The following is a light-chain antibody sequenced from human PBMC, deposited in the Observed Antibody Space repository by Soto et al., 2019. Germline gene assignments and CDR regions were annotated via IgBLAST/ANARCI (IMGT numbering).Light chain of an antibody. Sequence: QSALTQPRSVSGSPGQSVTISCTGTSSDAGGYNFVSWYQHHPGKAPKLMIYDVSKRPSGVPDRFSGSKSGNTASLTISGLQAEDEADYYCCSYAGSYTWVFGTGTKVTVL. V-gene: IGLV2-11*01. CDR2: DVS. J-gene: IGLJ1*01. CDR1: SSDAGGYNF. CDR3: CSYAGSYTWV.